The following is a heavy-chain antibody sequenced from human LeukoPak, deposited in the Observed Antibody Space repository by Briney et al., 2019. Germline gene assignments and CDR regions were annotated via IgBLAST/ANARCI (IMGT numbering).Heavy chain of an antibody. D-gene: IGHD2-21*01. CDR1: GFTFTSYS. V-gene: IGHV3-48*01. CDR2: ISSSGSTI. Sequence: GRSLRLSCAASGFTFTSYSMNWVRQAPGKGLEWVSYISSSGSTIYYTDSVKGRFTISRDNAKNSLFLQMNSLRVEDTAVYCCARDKNDYYCGGDCYPITGGQGTLVTVSS. CDR3: ARDKNDYYCGGDCYPIT. J-gene: IGHJ4*02.